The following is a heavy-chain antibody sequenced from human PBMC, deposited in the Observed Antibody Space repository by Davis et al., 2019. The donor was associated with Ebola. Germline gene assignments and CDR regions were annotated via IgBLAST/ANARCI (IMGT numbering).Heavy chain of an antibody. D-gene: IGHD4-11*01. Sequence: GESLKISCKGSGYSFTSYWISWVRQMPGKGLEWMGRIDPSDSYTNYSPSFQGQVTISADKSISTAYLQWSSLKASDTAMYYCARTRGATVTPTDYWGQGTLVTVSS. CDR2: IDPSDSYT. CDR3: ARTRGATVTPTDY. CDR1: GYSFTSYW. J-gene: IGHJ4*02. V-gene: IGHV5-10-1*04.